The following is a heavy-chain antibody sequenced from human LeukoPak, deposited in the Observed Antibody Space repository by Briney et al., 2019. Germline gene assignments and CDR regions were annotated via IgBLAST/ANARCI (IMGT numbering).Heavy chain of an antibody. CDR2: INPNSGGT. J-gene: IGHJ4*02. Sequence: GASVKVSCKASGYTFTGYYMHWVRQAPGQGLEWMGWINPNSGGTNYAQKFQGRVTMTEDTSTDTAYMELSSLRSEDTAVYYCATLTKYSGYDLVDYWGQGTLVTVSS. CDR1: GYTFTGYY. V-gene: IGHV1-2*02. CDR3: ATLTKYSGYDLVDY. D-gene: IGHD5-12*01.